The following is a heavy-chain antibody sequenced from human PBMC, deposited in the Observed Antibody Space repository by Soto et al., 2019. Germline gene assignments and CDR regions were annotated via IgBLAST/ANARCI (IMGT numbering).Heavy chain of an antibody. D-gene: IGHD2-8*01. CDR3: ATVSQDIVLMVYATYFDY. CDR2: FDPEDGET. V-gene: IGHV1-24*01. Sequence: ASVKVSCKVSGYTLTELSMHWVRQAPGKGLEWMGGFDPEDGETIYAQKFQGRVTMTEDTSTDTAYMELSSLRSEDTAVYYCATVSQDIVLMVYATYFDYWGQGTLVTVSS. CDR1: GYTLTELS. J-gene: IGHJ4*02.